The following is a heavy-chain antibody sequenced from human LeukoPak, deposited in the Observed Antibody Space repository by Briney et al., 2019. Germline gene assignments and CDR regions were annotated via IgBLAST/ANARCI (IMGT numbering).Heavy chain of an antibody. D-gene: IGHD6-6*01. CDR3: ARDEAARPDGAFDI. V-gene: IGHV4-59*12. CDR2: IYYSGST. Sequence: SETLSLTCTVSGGSISSYYWSWIRQPPGKGLEWIGYIYYSGSTNYNPSLKSRVTISVDTSKNQFSLKLSSVTAADTAVYYCARDEAARPDGAFDIWGQGTMVTVSS. CDR1: GGSISSYY. J-gene: IGHJ3*02.